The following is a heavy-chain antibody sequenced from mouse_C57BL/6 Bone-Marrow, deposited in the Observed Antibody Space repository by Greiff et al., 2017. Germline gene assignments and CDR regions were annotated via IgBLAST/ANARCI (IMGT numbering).Heavy chain of an antibody. CDR1: GFTFSDYG. V-gene: IGHV5-17*01. J-gene: IGHJ2*01. D-gene: IGHD1-1*01. CDR2: ISSGSSTI. CDR3: ARGCTVRDY. Sequence: EVKLMESGGGLVKPGGSLKLSCAASGFTFSDYGMHWVRQAPETGLEWVAYISSGSSTIYYADTVKGRFTISRDNAKNTLFLQMTSLRSEDTAMYYCARGCTVRDYWGQGTTLTVSS.